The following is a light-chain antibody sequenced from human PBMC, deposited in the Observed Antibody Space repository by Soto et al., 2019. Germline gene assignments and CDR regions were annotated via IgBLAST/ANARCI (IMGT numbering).Light chain of an antibody. CDR3: QHSFG. J-gene: IGKJ3*01. CDR1: QEISIY. V-gene: IGKV1-33*01. Sequence: DIQMTQSPSSLSASVGDRVTITCQASQEISIYLNWFQQKPGKAPKLLIYDASNLQTGVPSRFSGSGSRTDFAFTISSLQPEDIATYYCQHSFGFGPGTKVDIK. CDR2: DAS.